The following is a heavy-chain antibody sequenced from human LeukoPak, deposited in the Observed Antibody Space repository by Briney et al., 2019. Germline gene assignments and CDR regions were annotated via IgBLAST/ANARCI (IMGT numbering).Heavy chain of an antibody. CDR1: GFTFSNYG. V-gene: IGHV3-23*01. D-gene: IGHD3-16*01. CDR2: IHGSSGST. CDR3: AKQDYHQGFYDY. Sequence: GGSLRLSCSASGFTFSNYGMSWVRQAPGKGLEWVSGIHGSSGSTYYADSVKGRFTISRDNSKNTLYLQMNSLRAEDTAVYYCAKQDYHQGFYDYWGQGTLVTVSS. J-gene: IGHJ4*02.